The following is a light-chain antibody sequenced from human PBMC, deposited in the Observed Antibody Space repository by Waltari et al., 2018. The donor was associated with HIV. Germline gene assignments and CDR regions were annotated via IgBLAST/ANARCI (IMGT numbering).Light chain of an antibody. V-gene: IGLV2-14*01. Sequence: QSALTQPASVSGSPGQSITISCTGTSSDVGGYKYVSWYQQHPGKAPKLMIYDVSNRPLVVSTRFSGSKSGNTASLTISGLRAEDEADYFCSSYTSSRTPYYVLGTGTEVTVL. CDR3: SSYTSSRTPYYV. CDR2: DVS. J-gene: IGLJ1*01. CDR1: SSDVGGYKY.